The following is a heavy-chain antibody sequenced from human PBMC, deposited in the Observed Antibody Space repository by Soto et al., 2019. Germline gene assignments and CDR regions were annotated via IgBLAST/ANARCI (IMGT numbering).Heavy chain of an antibody. V-gene: IGHV1-69*02. D-gene: IGHD2-2*01. J-gene: IGHJ3*02. CDR2: IIPILGIA. Sequence: QVQLVQSGAEVKKPGSSVKVYCKASGGTFSSYTISWVRQAPGQGLEWMGRIIPILGIANYAQKFQGRVTITADKSTSTAYRELSSLRSEDTGVYYCAIKMVVPAAMRAFDIWGQGTMVTVSS. CDR3: AIKMVVPAAMRAFDI. CDR1: GGTFSSYT.